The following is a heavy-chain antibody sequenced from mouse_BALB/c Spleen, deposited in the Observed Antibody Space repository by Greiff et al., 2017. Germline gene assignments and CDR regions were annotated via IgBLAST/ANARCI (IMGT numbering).Heavy chain of an antibody. CDR1: GFTFSSYA. CDR3: TRGGENGSPDFDY. J-gene: IGHJ2*01. CDR2: ISSGGSYT. Sequence: EVQLVESGGGLVQPGGSRKLSCAASGFTFSSYAMSWVRQTPEKRLEWVATISSGGSYTYYPDSVKGRFTITRDNAKNTLYLQMSSLKSEDTAMYYCTRGGENGSPDFDYWGQGTTLTVSS. D-gene: IGHD1-1*01. V-gene: IGHV5-6-4*01.